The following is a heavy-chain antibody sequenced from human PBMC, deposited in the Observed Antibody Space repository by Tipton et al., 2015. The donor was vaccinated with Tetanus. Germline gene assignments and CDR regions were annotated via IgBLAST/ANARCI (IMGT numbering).Heavy chain of an antibody. D-gene: IGHD1-26*01. J-gene: IGHJ4*02. Sequence: SLRLSCAASGFTFSSYSMNWVRQAPGKGLEWVSSISSSSSYIYYADSVKGRFTISRDNAKNSLYLQMNSLRAEDTAVYYCARELPPRYSGSYYEVDYWGQGTLVTVSS. CDR2: ISSSSSYI. V-gene: IGHV3-21*01. CDR1: GFTFSSYS. CDR3: ARELPPRYSGSYYEVDY.